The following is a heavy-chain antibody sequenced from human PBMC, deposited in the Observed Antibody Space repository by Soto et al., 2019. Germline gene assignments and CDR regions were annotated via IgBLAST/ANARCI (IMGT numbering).Heavy chain of an antibody. CDR1: GYTFTDYD. V-gene: IGHV1-8*01. J-gene: IGHJ4*02. Sequence: QVQVVQSRAEVKKPGASVKVSCKTSGYTFTDYDINWGRQATGQGLEWMGWMSPDNGNTGYAQQFQGRVTMTRDTSISTAYMELSSLTTEDTAVYYCEVTTGYWGQGTLVTVSS. CDR3: EVTTGY. CDR2: MSPDNGNT. D-gene: IGHD2-21*02.